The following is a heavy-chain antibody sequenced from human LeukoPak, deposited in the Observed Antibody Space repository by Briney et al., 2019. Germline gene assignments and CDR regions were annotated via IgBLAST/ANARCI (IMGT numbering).Heavy chain of an antibody. CDR3: ARVGTTVTTGYYFDY. CDR2: IYSGGST. D-gene: IGHD4-17*01. CDR1: GFTVSTNY. Sequence: GGSLRLSCAASGFTVSTNYMSWVRQAPGKGLEWVSVIYSGGSTYYADSVKGRFTISRDNSKNTLYLQMNSLRAEDTAVYYCARVGTTVTTGYYFDYWGQGTLVTVSS. V-gene: IGHV3-66*01. J-gene: IGHJ4*02.